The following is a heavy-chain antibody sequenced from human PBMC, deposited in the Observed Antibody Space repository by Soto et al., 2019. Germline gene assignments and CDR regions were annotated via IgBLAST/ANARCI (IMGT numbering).Heavy chain of an antibody. V-gene: IGHV3-48*02. J-gene: IGHJ6*02. Sequence: WGSLRLSCSASVFTFSSYSMNWFRQAPGKGLEWVSYISSSSSTIYYADSVKGRSTISRDNAKNSLYLQMNSLRDEDTAVYYCARDLRVVATRYYYGMDVWGQGTTVTVSS. CDR1: VFTFSSYS. CDR3: ARDLRVVATRYYYGMDV. D-gene: IGHD5-12*01. CDR2: ISSSSSTI.